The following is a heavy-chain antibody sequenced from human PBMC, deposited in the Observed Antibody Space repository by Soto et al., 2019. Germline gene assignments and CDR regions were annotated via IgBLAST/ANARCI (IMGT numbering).Heavy chain of an antibody. D-gene: IGHD3-10*01. V-gene: IGHV1-69*01. CDR2: IIPIFGTA. CDR1: GGTFSSYA. J-gene: IGHJ4*02. Sequence: QVQLVQSGAEVKKPGSSVKVSCKASGGTFSSYAISWVRQAPGQGLEWMGGIIPIFGTANYAQKFQGRVTMTADESTSTAYMELSSLGSEDTGGYYSETHYYNVIRYLYGGQGTLVTVSS. CDR3: ETHYYNVIRYLY.